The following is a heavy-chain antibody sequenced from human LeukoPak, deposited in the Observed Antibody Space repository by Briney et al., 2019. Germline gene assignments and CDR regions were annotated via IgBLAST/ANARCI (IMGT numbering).Heavy chain of an antibody. D-gene: IGHD6-19*01. CDR1: GGSISSYY. CDR2: IYDSGTT. CDR3: ARETTLMGYSSGLGFNY. Sequence: PSETLSLTCTVSGGSISSYYWSWIRQPPGKGLEWIGHIYDSGTTNYSPSLKSRVTISIDTSKNQFSLKLSSVTAADTAVYYCARETTLMGYSSGLGFNYWGQGTLVTVSS. J-gene: IGHJ4*02. V-gene: IGHV4-59*01.